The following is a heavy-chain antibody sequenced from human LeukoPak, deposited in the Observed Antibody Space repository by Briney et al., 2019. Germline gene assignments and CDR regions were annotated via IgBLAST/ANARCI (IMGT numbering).Heavy chain of an antibody. D-gene: IGHD3-9*01. CDR1: GYTFTNHY. CDR3: ARAPYYDILTGSEADY. J-gene: IGHJ4*02. CDR2: INPSGGGT. Sequence: GASVKVSCKASGYTFTNHYMHWVRQAPGQGLEWMGIINPSGGGTSYAQKLQGRVTMTTDTSTSTAYMELRSLRSDDTAVYYCARAPYYDILTGSEADYWGQGTLVTVSS. V-gene: IGHV1-46*01.